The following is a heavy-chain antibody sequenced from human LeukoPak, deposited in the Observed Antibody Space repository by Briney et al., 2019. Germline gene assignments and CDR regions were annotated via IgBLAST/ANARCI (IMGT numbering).Heavy chain of an antibody. CDR3: ARDRYYYDSSGYYPGFDY. J-gene: IGHJ4*02. Sequence: ASVKVSCKASGYTFTSYGISWVRQAPGQGLEWMGWISAYNGNTNYAQKLQGRVTMTTDTSTSAAYMELRSLRSDDTAVYYCARDRYYYDSSGYYPGFDYWGQGTLVTVSS. V-gene: IGHV1-18*04. D-gene: IGHD3-22*01. CDR1: GYTFTSYG. CDR2: ISAYNGNT.